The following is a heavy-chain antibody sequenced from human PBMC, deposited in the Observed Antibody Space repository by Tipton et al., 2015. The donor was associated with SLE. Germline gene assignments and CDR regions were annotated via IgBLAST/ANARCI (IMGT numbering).Heavy chain of an antibody. Sequence: TLSLTCTVSGGSISSSSYYWSWIRQPPGKGLEWIGYIYYSGSTNYNPSLKSRVTISVDTSKNQFSLKLSSVTAADTAVYYCARDRGRDGYNTAFDYWGQGTLVTVSS. V-gene: IGHV4-61*01. CDR1: GGSISSSSYY. CDR3: ARDRGRDGYNTAFDY. D-gene: IGHD5-24*01. CDR2: IYYSGST. J-gene: IGHJ4*02.